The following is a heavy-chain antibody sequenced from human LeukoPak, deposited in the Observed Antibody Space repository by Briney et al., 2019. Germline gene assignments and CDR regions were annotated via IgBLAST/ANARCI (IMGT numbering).Heavy chain of an antibody. D-gene: IGHD1-26*01. CDR1: GYTFNGYY. J-gene: IGHJ4*02. CDR3: ARGRGGATTGLDH. V-gene: IGHV1-2*02. CDR2: INSNSGAK. Sequence: ASVKVSCKASGYTFNGYYMHWVRPAAGQGLESMGWINSNSGAKNYAMNFQGRVTMSKDISTNTAYLDLNTLTSEDTAVYYCARGRGGATTGLDHWGQGTLVTVSS.